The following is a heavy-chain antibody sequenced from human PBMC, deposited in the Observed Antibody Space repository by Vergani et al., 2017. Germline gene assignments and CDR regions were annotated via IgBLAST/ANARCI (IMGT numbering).Heavy chain of an antibody. V-gene: IGHV4-34*01. CDR2: IDHTGRP. Sequence: QVQLQQWGGGLLKPSETLSLTCVVNGGSFTSYHWTWIRQSPGVGLEWVGDIDHTGRPDYNPSLKSRLTMSLDKSRNRFSLTLNSVTATDTAIYFCARVNTKTNGHLYYYYYMDVWGQGTAVTVS. CDR1: GGSFTSYH. J-gene: IGHJ6*03. D-gene: IGHD2-8*01. CDR3: ARVNTKTNGHLYYYYYMDV.